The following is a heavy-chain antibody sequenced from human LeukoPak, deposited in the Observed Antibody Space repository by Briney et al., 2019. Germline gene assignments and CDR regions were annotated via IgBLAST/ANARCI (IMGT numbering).Heavy chain of an antibody. V-gene: IGHV3-74*01. CDR1: GFTFSSYW. D-gene: IGHD5-12*01. J-gene: IGHJ3*02. Sequence: GGSLRLSCAASGFTFSSYWMHWVRQAPGKGLVWVSRVNSDGRSTSYADSVKGRFTISRDNAKNSLYLQMNSLRDEDTAVYYCSRSSGLRLSTLGNAFDIWGQGTMVTVSS. CDR2: VNSDGRST. CDR3: SRSSGLRLSTLGNAFDI.